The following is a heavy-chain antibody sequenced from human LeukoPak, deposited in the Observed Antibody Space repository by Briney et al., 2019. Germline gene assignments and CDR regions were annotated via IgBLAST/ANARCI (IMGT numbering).Heavy chain of an antibody. Sequence: PPETLSLTCTVSGGSIRSSSYYWGWIRQPPGKGLEWIGSIYYSGSTYYNASLKSRGTISVDTSKNQFSLKLNSVTAADTAVYYCARSMTGTRSKFDYWGQGTLVTVSS. V-gene: IGHV4-39*01. CDR1: GGSIRSSSYY. CDR2: IYYSGST. CDR3: ARSMTGTRSKFDY. D-gene: IGHD1/OR15-1a*01. J-gene: IGHJ4*02.